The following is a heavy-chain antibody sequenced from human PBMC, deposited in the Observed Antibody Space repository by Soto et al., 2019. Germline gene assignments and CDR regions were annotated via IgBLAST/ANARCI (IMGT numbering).Heavy chain of an antibody. CDR3: ARGGIAARHIYYYYDMDV. CDR1: GDSVSSNSAA. Sequence: QSQTLSLTCAISGDSVSSNSAAWNWIRQSPSRGLEWLGRTYYRSKWYNDYAVSVKSRITINPDTSKNQFSLQLNSVTPEDAAVYYCARGGIAARHIYYYYDMDVWGKGTTVTVSS. CDR2: TYYRSKWYN. J-gene: IGHJ6*03. V-gene: IGHV6-1*01. D-gene: IGHD6-6*01.